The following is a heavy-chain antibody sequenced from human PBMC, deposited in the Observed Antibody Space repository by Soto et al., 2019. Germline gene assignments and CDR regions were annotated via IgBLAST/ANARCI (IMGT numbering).Heavy chain of an antibody. D-gene: IGHD3-22*01. J-gene: IGHJ4*02. V-gene: IGHV5-51*01. CDR1: GYNFTNYW. CDR2: IYPGDSDT. CDR3: ARLRSYYDSSGYYYLRTDYFDY. Sequence: RGESLKISCKGSGYNFTNYWIGWARQMPGKGLEWMGIIYPGDSDTRYSPSFQGQVTVSADKSISTAYLQWSSLKASDTAMYYCARLRSYYDSSGYYYLRTDYFDYWGQGALVTVSS.